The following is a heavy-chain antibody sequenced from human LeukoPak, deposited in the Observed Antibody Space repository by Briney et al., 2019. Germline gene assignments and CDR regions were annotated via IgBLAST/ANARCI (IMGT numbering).Heavy chain of an antibody. CDR2: INPNSGGI. V-gene: IGHV1-2*04. CDR3: AREWVPSYYDSSGYPETFDY. D-gene: IGHD3-22*01. Sequence: ASVKVSCKASGYTFTGYYMHWVRQAPGLGLEWMGWINPNSGGINYAQKFQGWVTMTRDTSISTAYMELSRLRSDDTAVYYCAREWVPSYYDSSGYPETFDYWGQGTLVTVSS. J-gene: IGHJ4*02. CDR1: GYTFTGYY.